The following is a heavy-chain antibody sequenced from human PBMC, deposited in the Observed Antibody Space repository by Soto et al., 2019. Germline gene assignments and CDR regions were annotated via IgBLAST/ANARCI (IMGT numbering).Heavy chain of an antibody. CDR2: IGTAGDT. J-gene: IGHJ4*02. CDR1: GFTFSSYD. Sequence: GGSLRLSCAASGFTFSSYDMHWVRQATGKGLEWVSAIGTAGDTYYPGSVKGRFTISRENAKNSLYLQMNSLRAEDTAVYYCARGYYGSGSYYTLGDYWGQGTLVTVSS. V-gene: IGHV3-13*01. D-gene: IGHD3-10*01. CDR3: ARGYYGSGSYYTLGDY.